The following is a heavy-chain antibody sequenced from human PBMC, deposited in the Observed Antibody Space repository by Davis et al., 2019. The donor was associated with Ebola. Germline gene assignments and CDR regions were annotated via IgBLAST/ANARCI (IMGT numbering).Heavy chain of an antibody. V-gene: IGHV1-69*04. CDR1: GGTFSSYA. CDR2: IIPILGIA. CDR3: ARDTTYSSGSDI. D-gene: IGHD6-19*01. Sequence: SVKVSCKASGGTFSSYAISWVRQAPGQGLEWMGRIIPILGIANYAQKFQGRVTITADKSTSTAYMELSSLRSEDTAVYYCARDTTYSSGSDIWGQGTMVTVSS. J-gene: IGHJ3*02.